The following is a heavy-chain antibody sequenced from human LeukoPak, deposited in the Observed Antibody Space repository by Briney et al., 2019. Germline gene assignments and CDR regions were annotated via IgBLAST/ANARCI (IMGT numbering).Heavy chain of an antibody. Sequence: GGSLRLSCAASGFSFSSSAMHWVRQAPGKGLDWVAFIHYDGNNKYYADSVKGRFTISRDNSKNTVYLQMNSLRPEDTAVYYCAARRLTVTTEIDYWGQGTLVTVSS. CDR1: GFSFSSSA. CDR3: AARRLTVTTEIDY. J-gene: IGHJ4*02. CDR2: IHYDGNNK. D-gene: IGHD4-17*01. V-gene: IGHV3-30*02.